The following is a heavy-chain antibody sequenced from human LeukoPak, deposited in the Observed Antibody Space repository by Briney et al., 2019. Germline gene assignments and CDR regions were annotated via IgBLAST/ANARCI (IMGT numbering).Heavy chain of an antibody. CDR2: ISYDGSNK. V-gene: IGHV3-30*04. J-gene: IGHJ1*01. D-gene: IGHD6-19*01. CDR1: GVTFSSYA. CDR3: ASEYREDHSGSQYFQH. Sequence: GGSLRLSCAASGVTFSSYAMHWVRQAPGKGLEWVALISYDGSNKYYADSVKGRFTVSRDNSKNTLYLQMNSLRVEDTAVYYCASEYREDHSGSQYFQHWGQGTLVTVSS.